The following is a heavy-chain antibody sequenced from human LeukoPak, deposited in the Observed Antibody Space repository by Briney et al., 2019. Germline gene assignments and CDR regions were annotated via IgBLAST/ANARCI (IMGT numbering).Heavy chain of an antibody. J-gene: IGHJ5*02. Sequence: ASMNVSCKASGYTFSNFYMRWLRQVPGHGPEWMGWIDPKTGGTKYAQKFQGRISVTADTSISTAYIQLTRLTSDDTAVYYCARVFCSSGNMCYKRSPDFDPWGQGTLIIVSS. V-gene: IGHV1-2*02. CDR3: ARVFCSSGNMCYKRSPDFDP. CDR2: IDPKTGGT. D-gene: IGHD2-2*01. CDR1: GYTFSNFY.